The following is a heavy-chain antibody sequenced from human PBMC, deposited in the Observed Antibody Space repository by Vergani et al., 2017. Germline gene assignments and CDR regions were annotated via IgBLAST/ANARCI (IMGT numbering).Heavy chain of an antibody. CDR2: IFSNDEK. Sequence: QITLKESGPTLVKPTQTLTLTCTFSGFSLSTSGVGVGWIRQPPGKALEWLAHIFSNDEKSYSTSLKSRLTISKDTSKSQVVLTMTNMDPVDIATYYCARIPYYYDSSGYYITPYYFDYWGQGTLVTVSS. CDR3: ARIPYYYDSSGYYITPYYFDY. V-gene: IGHV2-26*01. CDR1: GFSLSTSGVG. J-gene: IGHJ4*02. D-gene: IGHD3-22*01.